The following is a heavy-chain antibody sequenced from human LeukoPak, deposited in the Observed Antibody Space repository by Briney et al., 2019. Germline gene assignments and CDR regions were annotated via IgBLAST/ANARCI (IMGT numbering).Heavy chain of an antibody. Sequence: SETLSLTCTVSGGSISSYYWSWIRQPPGKGLEWIGYIYYSGSTNYNPSLKSRVTISVDTSKNQFSLKLSSVTAADTAVYYCAKRFMITFGGVIAPYFDYWGQGTLVTVSS. J-gene: IGHJ4*02. CDR2: IYYSGST. D-gene: IGHD3-16*02. CDR3: AKRFMITFGGVIAPYFDY. CDR1: GGSISSYY. V-gene: IGHV4-59*01.